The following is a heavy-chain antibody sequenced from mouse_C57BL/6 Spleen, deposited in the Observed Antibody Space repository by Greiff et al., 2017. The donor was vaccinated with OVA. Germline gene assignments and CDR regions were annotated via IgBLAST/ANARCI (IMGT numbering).Heavy chain of an antibody. V-gene: IGHV1-15*01. Sequence: VQLQQSGAELVRPGASVTLSCKASGYTFTDYEMNWVKQTPVHGLEWIGAIDPENGGTDYKQKFKGKTILTTNKSSNTAYMELHNLTSEDSAVCYCTKSETRAMDYWGQGTSVTVSS. J-gene: IGHJ4*01. CDR3: TKSETRAMDY. CDR1: GYTFTDYE. CDR2: IDPENGGT.